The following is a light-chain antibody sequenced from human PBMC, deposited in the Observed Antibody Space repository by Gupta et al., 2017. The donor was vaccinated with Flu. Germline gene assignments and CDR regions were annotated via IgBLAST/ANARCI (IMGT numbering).Light chain of an antibody. CDR2: LGS. CDR1: QSLLHSNGYNY. CDR3: MQALQGVT. J-gene: IGKJ3*01. V-gene: IGKV2-28*01. Sequence: DIVMTQSPLSLPVTPGEPASISCRSSQSLLHSNGYNYLDWYLQKPGQSPQLLIYLGSNRASGVPDRFSGSGSGTEFTLKISRVEAEDVGVYYCMQALQGVTFGPGTKVDIK.